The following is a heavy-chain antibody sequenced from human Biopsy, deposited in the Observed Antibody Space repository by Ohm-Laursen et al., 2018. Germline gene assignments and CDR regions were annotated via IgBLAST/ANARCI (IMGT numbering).Heavy chain of an antibody. CDR2: IFYDGSNT. V-gene: IGHV3-30*18. CDR1: GFTFNNYG. J-gene: IGHJ6*02. D-gene: IGHD5-18*01. CDR3: AKDRYNYTPIGGFSMDV. Sequence: SLRLSCSASGFTFNNYGMQWVRQAPGKGLEWVAFIFYDGSNTYYADSVKGRFTISRDNSRDTLYLQMSSLRAEDTAVYYCAKDRYNYTPIGGFSMDVWGQGITVTVSS.